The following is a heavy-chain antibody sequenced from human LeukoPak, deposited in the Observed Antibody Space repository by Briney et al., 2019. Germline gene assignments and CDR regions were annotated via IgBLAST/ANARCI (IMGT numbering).Heavy chain of an antibody. V-gene: IGHV3-30*18. J-gene: IGHJ4*02. CDR3: AKGGQWLRGVYFDY. Sequence: GGSLRLSCAASGFTFSSYGMHWVRQAPGKGLEWVAVISYDGSNKYYADSVKGRFTISRDNSKNTLYLQMNSLRAEDTAVYYCAKGGQWLRGVYFDYWGQGTLVTVSS. CDR2: ISYDGSNK. D-gene: IGHD5-12*01. CDR1: GFTFSSYG.